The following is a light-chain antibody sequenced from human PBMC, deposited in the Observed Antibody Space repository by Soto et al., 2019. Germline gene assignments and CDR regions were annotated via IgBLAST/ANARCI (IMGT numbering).Light chain of an antibody. CDR1: QSINTW. CDR3: QQSLSTLLT. J-gene: IGKJ4*01. V-gene: IGKV1-5*01. CDR2: DAS. Sequence: DIQMTQSPSTLSASVGDRVTVTCRASQSINTWLAWYQQKPGKAPKLLIYDASSLQSGVPSRFSGRGSGTDFTLTISSLQPEDVATYYCQQSLSTLLTFGGGTKVDIK.